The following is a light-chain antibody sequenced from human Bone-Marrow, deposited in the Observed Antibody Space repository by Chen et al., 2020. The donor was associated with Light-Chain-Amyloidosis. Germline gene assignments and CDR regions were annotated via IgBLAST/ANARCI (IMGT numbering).Light chain of an antibody. V-gene: IGKV3-11*01. J-gene: IGKJ4*01. Sequence: EIVLTQSPATLSLSPGERATLSCRASQGVDTYLVWYQQKPGQPPRRLISGASTRASGIPARFSGSGSGTDFTLTISSLWPEDCAGYDCQQRSNWPLNFGGGTTVEF. CDR3: QQRSNWPLN. CDR2: GAS. CDR1: QGVDTY.